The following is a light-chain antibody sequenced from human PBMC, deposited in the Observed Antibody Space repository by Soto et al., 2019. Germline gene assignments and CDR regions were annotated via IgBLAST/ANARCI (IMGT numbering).Light chain of an antibody. CDR1: QSLSSSY. CDR3: QQYGSSPS. J-gene: IGKJ4*01. V-gene: IGKV3-20*01. CDR2: DAS. Sequence: ENVWTQSPGTLSLSPGERATLSCRASQSLSSSYLAWYQQQPGPAPRLLIYDASSRATGISDRFSGSGSGTDSTLTIRRLEPEDFAVYYCQQYGSSPSFGGGTKVDIK.